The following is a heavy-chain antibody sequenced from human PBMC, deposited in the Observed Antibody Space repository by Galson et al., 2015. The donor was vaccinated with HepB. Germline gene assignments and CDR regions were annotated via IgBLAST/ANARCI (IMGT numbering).Heavy chain of an antibody. CDR2: IYYSGST. CDR3: ARNTEGRYGSGRDWFDP. J-gene: IGHJ5*02. CDR1: GGSISSYY. Sequence: SETLSLTCTVSGGSISSYYWSWIRQPPGKGLEWIGYIYYSGSTNYNPSLKSRVTISVDTSKNQFSLKLSSVTAADTAVYYCARNTEGRYGSGRDWFDPWGQGTLVTVSS. D-gene: IGHD3-10*01. V-gene: IGHV4-59*01.